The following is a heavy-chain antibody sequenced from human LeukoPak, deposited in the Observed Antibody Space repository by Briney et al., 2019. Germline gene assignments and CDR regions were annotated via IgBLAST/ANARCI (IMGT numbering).Heavy chain of an antibody. J-gene: IGHJ4*02. CDR1: GDSVSSNSAA. CDR2: TYYRSKWYN. D-gene: IGHD5-12*01. V-gene: IGHV6-1*01. CDR3: ARSPEYSGYDDYFDY. Sequence: QTLSLTCAISGDSVSSNSAAWDWIRQSPSRGLEWLGRTYYRSKWYNDYAVSVKSRITINPDTSKNQFSLQLNSVTPEDTAVYYCARSPEYSGYDDYFDYWGQGTLVTVSS.